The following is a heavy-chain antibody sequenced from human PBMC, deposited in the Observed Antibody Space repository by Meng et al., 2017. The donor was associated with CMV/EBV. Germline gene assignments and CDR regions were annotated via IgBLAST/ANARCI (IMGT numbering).Heavy chain of an antibody. J-gene: IGHJ4*02. CDR3: ARIAAAGRFDY. Sequence: QITLKESGAKLLTPTQTFTLTFSFSGFSLSSSGVGVGWIRQPPGKALEWLALIYWDDDKRYSPSLKSRLTITKDTSKNQVVLTMTNMDPVDTATYYCARIAAAGRFDYWGQGTLVTVSS. D-gene: IGHD6-13*01. V-gene: IGHV2-5*02. CDR2: IYWDDDK. CDR1: GFSLSSSGVG.